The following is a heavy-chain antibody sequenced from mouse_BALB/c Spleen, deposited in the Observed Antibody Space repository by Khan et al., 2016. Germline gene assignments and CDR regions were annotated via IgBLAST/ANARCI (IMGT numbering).Heavy chain of an antibody. J-gene: IGHJ2*01. Sequence: QVQLKQSGPGLVAPSQSLSITCTVSGFSLTTYGVHWVRQPPGKGLEWLGVIRAGGSTNYNSALMYSLSTRKDNSKSQASLKMNSRQTDDTATYYCARDRYYGTSYFDYWGQGTTLTVSS. D-gene: IGHD1-1*01. CDR1: GFSLTTYG. CDR2: IRAGGST. V-gene: IGHV2-9*02. CDR3: ARDRYYGTSYFDY.